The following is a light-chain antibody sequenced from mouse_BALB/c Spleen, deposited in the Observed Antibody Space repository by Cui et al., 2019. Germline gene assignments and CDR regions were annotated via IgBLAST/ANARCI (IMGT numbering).Light chain of an antibody. J-gene: IGKJ5*01. CDR2: DTS. V-gene: IGKV4-59*01. CDR3: QQWSSNPLT. Sequence: QIVLTQSPAIMSASPGEKVTMTCSASSSVSYMHWYQQKSGTSPKRWIYDTSKLASGVPARFSGSGSETSYSLTISSMEAEDAATYYCQQWSSNPLTFGAGTKLELK. CDR1: SSVSY.